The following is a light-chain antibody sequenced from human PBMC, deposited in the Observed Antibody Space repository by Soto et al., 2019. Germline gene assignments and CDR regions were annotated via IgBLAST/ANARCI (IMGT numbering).Light chain of an antibody. CDR2: QAS. Sequence: DIQITQFPSTVSASVGYRVTIICRVSQSISSWLVWYQQEAGKAPKLLIYQASNLQSGVPPRFSGSGFGTELTLTISNLQPEDVAMYYCQQYNSHWSWTFGQGTKVDI. J-gene: IGKJ1*01. CDR3: QQYNSHWSWT. V-gene: IGKV1-5*03. CDR1: QSISSW.